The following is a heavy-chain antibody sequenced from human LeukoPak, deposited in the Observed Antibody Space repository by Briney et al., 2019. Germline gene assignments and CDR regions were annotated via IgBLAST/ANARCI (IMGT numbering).Heavy chain of an antibody. V-gene: IGHV1-69*04. CDR3: ARVSGYDRGSDY. D-gene: IGHD5-12*01. Sequence: GASVKVSCKASGYTFTSYGISWVRQAPGQGLEWMGRIIPILGIANYAQKFQGRVTITADKSTSTAYMELSSLRSEDTAVYYCARVSGYDRGSDYWGQGTLVTVSS. CDR2: IIPILGIA. CDR1: GYTFTSYG. J-gene: IGHJ4*02.